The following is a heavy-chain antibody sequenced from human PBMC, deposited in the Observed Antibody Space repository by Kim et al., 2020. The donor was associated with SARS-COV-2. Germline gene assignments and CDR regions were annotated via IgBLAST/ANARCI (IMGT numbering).Heavy chain of an antibody. CDR2: IYYSGST. CDR3: ARDQYYYDSSGYSRDDAFDI. V-gene: IGHV4-59*01. J-gene: IGHJ3*02. CDR1: GGSISSYY. Sequence: SETLSLTCTVSGGSISSYYWSWIRQPPGKGLEWIGYIYYSGSTNYNPSLKSRVTISVDTSKNQFSLKLSSVTAADTAVYYCARDQYYYDSSGYSRDDAFDIWDQATLLPVSS. D-gene: IGHD3-22*01.